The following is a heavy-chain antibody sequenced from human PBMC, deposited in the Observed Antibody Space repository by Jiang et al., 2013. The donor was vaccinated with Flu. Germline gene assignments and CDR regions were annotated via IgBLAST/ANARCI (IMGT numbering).Heavy chain of an antibody. CDR3: ARGRRSSGWYLFDY. D-gene: IGHD6-19*01. V-gene: IGHV4-34*01. CDR2: INHSGSTT. J-gene: IGHJ4*02. Sequence: LKPSETLSLTCGFPGGSIRGFYWNWIRQPPGKGLEWIGEINHSGSTTNYNPSLKSRVTISMDTAKNQLSLKMRSVTAADTAVYYCARGRRSSGWYLFDYWGQGTLVTVSS. CDR1: GGSIRGFY.